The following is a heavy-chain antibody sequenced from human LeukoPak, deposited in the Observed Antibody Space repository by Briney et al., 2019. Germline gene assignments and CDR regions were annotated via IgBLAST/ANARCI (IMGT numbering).Heavy chain of an antibody. CDR2: IYHSGST. CDR3: ARDGFGESLGY. Sequence: SETLSLTCAVYGGSFSGYYWSWIRQPPGKGLEWIGEIYHSGSTNYNPSLKSRVTISVDKSKNQFSLKLSSVTAADTAVYYCARDGFGESLGYWGQGTLVTVSS. CDR1: GGSFSGYY. J-gene: IGHJ4*02. V-gene: IGHV4-34*01. D-gene: IGHD3-10*01.